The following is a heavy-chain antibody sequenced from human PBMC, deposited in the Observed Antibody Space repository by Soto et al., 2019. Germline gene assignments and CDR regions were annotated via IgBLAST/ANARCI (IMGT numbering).Heavy chain of an antibody. V-gene: IGHV3-30*18. J-gene: IGHJ6*02. CDR1: GFTFSSYG. CDR2: ISYDGSNK. CDR3: AKIRQQLVHYYYYGMDV. Sequence: GGSLRLSCAASGFTFSSYGMHWVRQAPGKGLEWVAVISYDGSNKYYADSVKGRFTISRDNSKNTLYLQMNSLRAEDTAVYYCAKIRQQLVHYYYYGMDVWGQGTTVTVSS. D-gene: IGHD6-13*01.